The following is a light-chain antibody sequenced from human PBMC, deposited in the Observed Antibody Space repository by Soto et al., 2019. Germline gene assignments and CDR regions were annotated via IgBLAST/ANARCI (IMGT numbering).Light chain of an antibody. Sequence: EIVLTQSPATLSVSPGDRVTLSCRASQSVDINLAWYQQKRGQAPRLLIYDISSRATGVPARFSGSGSGTEFTLSISGLQSEDFAVYFCQQYNNWPFSFGQGTRLEIK. V-gene: IGKV3-15*01. CDR1: QSVDIN. CDR2: DIS. J-gene: IGKJ5*01. CDR3: QQYNNWPFS.